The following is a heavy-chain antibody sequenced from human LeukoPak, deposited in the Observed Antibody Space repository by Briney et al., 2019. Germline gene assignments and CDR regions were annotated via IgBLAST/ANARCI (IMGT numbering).Heavy chain of an antibody. Sequence: ASVKVSCKASGYTFTGYYMHWVRQAPGQGLEWMGRINPNSGGTNCAQKFQGRVTMTTDTSTSTAYMELRSLRSDDTAVYYCARDGPSFWSGYYGYFQHWGQGTLVTVSS. CDR1: GYTFTGYY. V-gene: IGHV1-2*06. J-gene: IGHJ1*01. CDR3: ARDGPSFWSGYYGYFQH. CDR2: INPNSGGT. D-gene: IGHD3-3*01.